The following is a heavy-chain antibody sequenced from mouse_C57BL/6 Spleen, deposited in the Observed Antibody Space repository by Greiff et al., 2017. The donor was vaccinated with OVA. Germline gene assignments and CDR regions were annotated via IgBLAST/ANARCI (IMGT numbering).Heavy chain of an antibody. D-gene: IGHD1-1*01. CDR2: IYPGDGDT. J-gene: IGHJ4*01. Sequence: VQLQQSGAELVKPGASVKISCKASGYAFSSYWMNWVKQRPGKGLEWIGQIYPGDGDTNYNGKFKGKATLTADKSSSTAYMQLSSLTSEDSAVYFCASIYYYGSSYAMDYWGQGTSVTVSS. CDR1: GYAFSSYW. V-gene: IGHV1-80*01. CDR3: ASIYYYGSSYAMDY.